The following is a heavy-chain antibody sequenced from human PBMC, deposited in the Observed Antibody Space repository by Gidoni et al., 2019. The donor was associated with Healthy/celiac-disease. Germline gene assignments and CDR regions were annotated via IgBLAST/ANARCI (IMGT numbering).Heavy chain of an antibody. J-gene: IGHJ5*02. D-gene: IGHD3-10*01. Sequence: EVQLVESGGGLVQPGGSLRLSCAASGFPFSSYSMNWVRQAPGKGLEWVSYISSSSSTIYYADSVKGRFTISRDNAKNSLYLQMNSLRDEDTAVYYCATSYYYGSGSYKMGWFDPWGQGTLVTVSS. CDR1: GFPFSSYS. CDR2: ISSSSSTI. CDR3: ATSYYYGSGSYKMGWFDP. V-gene: IGHV3-48*02.